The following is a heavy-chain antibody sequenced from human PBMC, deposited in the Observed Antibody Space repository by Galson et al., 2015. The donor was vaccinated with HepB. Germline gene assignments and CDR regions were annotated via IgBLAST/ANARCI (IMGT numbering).Heavy chain of an antibody. CDR2: IYPGDSDT. CDR1: GFRFTNYW. V-gene: IGHV5-51*03. CDR3: ARAPVEPSSMGYYCGMDV. J-gene: IGHJ6*02. D-gene: IGHD2/OR15-2a*01. Sequence: QSGAEVKRPGESLKISCKGSGFRFTNYWVGWVRQMPGKGLEWMGIIYPGDSDTRYSPSLQGRVTMSADKSINTAYLQWRSLKASDTAMYYCARAPVEPSSMGYYCGMDVWGQGTTVTVSS.